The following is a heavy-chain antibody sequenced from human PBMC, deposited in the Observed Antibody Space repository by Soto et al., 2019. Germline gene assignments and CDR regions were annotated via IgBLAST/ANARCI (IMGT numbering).Heavy chain of an antibody. D-gene: IGHD3-10*01. J-gene: IGHJ6*02. V-gene: IGHV3-30*18. CDR3: AKAPCPRPYYCYRMDV. Sequence: QVRLEESGGGVVKPGRSLRLSCVASGFTFSNFGMHWVRQAPGKGLEWLAVISGDAETDYVADSVKGRFTISRDNFKKTLYLQMNSWRTDDSAVYFWAKAPCPRPYYCYRMDVGGQGTTVTVSS. CDR2: ISGDAETD. CDR1: GFTFSNFG.